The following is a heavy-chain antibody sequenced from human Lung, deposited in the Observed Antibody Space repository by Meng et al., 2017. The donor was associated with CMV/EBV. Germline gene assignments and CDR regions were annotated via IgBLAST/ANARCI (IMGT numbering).Heavy chain of an antibody. CDR3: ARERFDYGDYGLDY. CDR1: GFTFSRYW. V-gene: IGHV3-74*01. Sequence: SLKISXXASGFTFSRYWMHWARQAPGKGLVWVSRINNDESRKTYADSVKGRFTISRDSAKNTLYLQMNSLRAEDTAVYYCARERFDYGDYGLDYWGQGTLVTVSS. CDR2: INNDESRK. D-gene: IGHD4-17*01. J-gene: IGHJ4*02.